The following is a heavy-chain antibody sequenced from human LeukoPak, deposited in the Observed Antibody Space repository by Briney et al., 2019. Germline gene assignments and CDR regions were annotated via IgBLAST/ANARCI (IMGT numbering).Heavy chain of an antibody. CDR1: GFTFSDHY. J-gene: IGHJ5*02. Sequence: GSLRLSCAASGFTFSDHYMDWVRQAPGKGLEWVGRIRNRVDSYTTEYAASVKGRFSISRDDSKNSLYLQMNSLKIEDTAVYFCARGHSGTSDRLDPWGQGTLVTVSS. V-gene: IGHV3-72*01. D-gene: IGHD1-26*01. CDR3: ARGHSGTSDRLDP. CDR2: IRNRVDSYTT.